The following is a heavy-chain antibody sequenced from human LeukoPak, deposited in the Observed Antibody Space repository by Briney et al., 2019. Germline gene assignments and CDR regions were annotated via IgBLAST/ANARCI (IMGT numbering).Heavy chain of an antibody. CDR2: IFSNDEK. V-gene: IGHV2-26*01. CDR3: AWIMRDSSGSYYVYDY. D-gene: IGHD3-22*01. CDR1: GFSLSNARLG. Sequence: SGPVLVKPTETLTLTCTVSGFSLSNARLGVSWIRQPPGKALEWLAHIFSNDEKSYSTSLKSRLTISKDTSKSQVVLTMTNMDPVDTATYYCAWIMRDSSGSYYVYDYWGQGTLVTVSS. J-gene: IGHJ4*02.